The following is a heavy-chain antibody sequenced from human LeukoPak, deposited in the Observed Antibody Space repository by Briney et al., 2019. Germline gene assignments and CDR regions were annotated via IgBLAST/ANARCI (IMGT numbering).Heavy chain of an antibody. D-gene: IGHD3-3*01. J-gene: IGHJ6*03. CDR2: IRYDGSNK. Sequence: GSLRLSCAASGFTFSSYGMHWVRQAPGKGLEWVAFIRYDGSNKYYADSVKGRFTISRDNSKNTLYLQMNSLRAEDTAVYYCAKSLRFLEWLFMDVWGKGTTVTVSS. CDR1: GFTFSSYG. CDR3: AKSLRFLEWLFMDV. V-gene: IGHV3-30*02.